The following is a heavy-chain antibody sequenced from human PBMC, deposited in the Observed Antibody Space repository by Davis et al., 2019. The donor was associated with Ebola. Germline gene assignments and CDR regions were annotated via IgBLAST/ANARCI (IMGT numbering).Heavy chain of an antibody. CDR2: INAGNGNT. CDR1: GYTFTSYA. CDR3: AREWTAEYYFDY. Sequence: ASVKVSCKASGYTFTSYAMHWVRQAPGQRLEWMGWINAGNGNTKYSQKFQGRVTITRDTSASTAYMELSSLRSDDTAVYYCAREWTAEYYFDYWGQGTLVTVSS. J-gene: IGHJ4*02. V-gene: IGHV1-3*01. D-gene: IGHD6-25*01.